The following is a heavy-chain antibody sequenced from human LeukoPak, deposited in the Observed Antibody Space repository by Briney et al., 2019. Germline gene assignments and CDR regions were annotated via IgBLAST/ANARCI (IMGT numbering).Heavy chain of an antibody. CDR3: AGRAQTTGWSFDY. CDR2: IHTSGST. D-gene: IGHD6-19*01. J-gene: IGHJ4*02. Sequence: PSETLSLTCSVSIDSLSSYYWSWIRQSAGKGLEWIGRIHTSGSTNYNPSLKSRVAMSVDTSKNQFSLELSSVTAADTAVYYCAGRAQTTGWSFDYWGQGALVTVSS. CDR1: IDSLSSYY. V-gene: IGHV4-4*07.